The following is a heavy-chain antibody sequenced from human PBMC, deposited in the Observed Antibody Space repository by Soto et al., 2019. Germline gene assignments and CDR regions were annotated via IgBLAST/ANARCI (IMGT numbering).Heavy chain of an antibody. CDR1: GYNFTSYW. V-gene: IGHV5-51*01. CDR3: ARRSDCTGGSCEAFTFFDY. Sequence: PGESLKISCKGSGYNFTSYWIGWVRQMPGKGLEWMGIIYPGDSDTRYSPSFQGQVTISADKSITTAYMQWSSLKASDTAMYYCARRSDCTGGSCEAFTFFDYWGQGTLVTVSS. J-gene: IGHJ4*02. CDR2: IYPGDSDT. D-gene: IGHD2-15*01.